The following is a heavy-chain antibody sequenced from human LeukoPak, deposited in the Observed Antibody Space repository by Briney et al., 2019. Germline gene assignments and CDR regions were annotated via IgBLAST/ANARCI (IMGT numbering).Heavy chain of an antibody. CDR2: IYSGGST. CDR3: ARAWSGTQYYFDY. J-gene: IGHJ4*02. D-gene: IGHD3-3*01. Sequence: GSLRLSCAASGFTVSDSYMSWVRQAPGKGLEWVSVIYSGGSTYYADSVKGRFTISRDTSKNTLYLQMNSLRAEDTAVYYRARAWSGTQYYFDYWGQGALVTVSS. V-gene: IGHV3-66*01. CDR1: GFTVSDSY.